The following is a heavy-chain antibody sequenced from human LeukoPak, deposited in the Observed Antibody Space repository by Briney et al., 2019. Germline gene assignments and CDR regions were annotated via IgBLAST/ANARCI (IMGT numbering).Heavy chain of an antibody. CDR2: ISSSSSYT. V-gene: IGHV3-11*05. D-gene: IGHD6-19*01. Sequence: PGGSLRLSCAASGFTFSDYYMRWLRQAPGKGLEWVSYISSSSSYTNYADSVKGRFTISRDNAKNSLYQQMNSLRAEDTAVYYCARVLAGTGEAFDYWGQGTLVTVSS. CDR1: GFTFSDYY. CDR3: ARVLAGTGEAFDY. J-gene: IGHJ4*02.